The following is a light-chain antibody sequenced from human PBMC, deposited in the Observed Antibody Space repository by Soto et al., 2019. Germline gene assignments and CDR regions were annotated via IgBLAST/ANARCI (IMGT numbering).Light chain of an antibody. CDR1: SSDVGGYNL. V-gene: IGLV2-14*03. CDR2: DVS. Sequence: QSALTQPASVSGSLGQSITISCTGTSSDVGGYNLVSWYQQHPGEPPKLMIYDVSYRPSGVSNRFSGSKSGNTASLTISGLQAEDEADYYCAAWDDSLNGFYVFGTGTKLTVL. J-gene: IGLJ1*01. CDR3: AAWDDSLNGFYV.